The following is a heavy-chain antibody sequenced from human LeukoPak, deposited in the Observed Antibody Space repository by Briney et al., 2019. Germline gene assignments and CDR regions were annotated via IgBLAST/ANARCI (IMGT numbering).Heavy chain of an antibody. CDR1: GFTFSSYA. Sequence: GSLRLSCAASGFTFSSYAMSWVRQAPGKGLEWVSAISGSGGSTYYADSVKGRFTISRDNSKNTLYLQMDSLRAEDTAVYYCAKDPGIAAAGTLPYYFDHWGQGTLVTVSS. D-gene: IGHD6-13*01. CDR3: AKDPGIAAAGTLPYYFDH. J-gene: IGHJ4*02. V-gene: IGHV3-23*01. CDR2: ISGSGGST.